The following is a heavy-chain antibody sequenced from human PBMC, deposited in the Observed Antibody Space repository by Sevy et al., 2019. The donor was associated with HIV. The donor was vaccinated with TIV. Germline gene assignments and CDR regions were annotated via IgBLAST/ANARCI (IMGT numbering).Heavy chain of an antibody. CDR2: ISAYNGIT. CDR1: GYTFTSYG. D-gene: IGHD3-22*01. Sequence: ASVKVSCKASGYTFTSYGISWVRQAPGQGLEWMGWISAYNGITNYAQKLQGRVTMTTDTSTSTAYMELRSLRSDDTAVYYCARSYYYDSSGYYGDYYFDYWGQGTLVTVSS. J-gene: IGHJ4*02. V-gene: IGHV1-18*04. CDR3: ARSYYYDSSGYYGDYYFDY.